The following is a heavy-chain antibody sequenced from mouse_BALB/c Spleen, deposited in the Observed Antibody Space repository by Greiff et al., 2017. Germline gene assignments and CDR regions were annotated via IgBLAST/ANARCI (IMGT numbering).Heavy chain of an antibody. Sequence: EVKLMESGGGLVQPGGSMKLSCVASGFTFSSYWMSWVRQSPEKGLEWVAEIRLKSDNYATHYAESVKGKFTISRDDSKSRLYLQMNSLRAEDTGIYYCTLYKKSYYAMDYWGQGTSVTVSS. CDR2: IRLKSDNYAT. V-gene: IGHV6-6*02. CDR1: GFTFSSYW. CDR3: TLYKKSYYAMDY. J-gene: IGHJ4*01.